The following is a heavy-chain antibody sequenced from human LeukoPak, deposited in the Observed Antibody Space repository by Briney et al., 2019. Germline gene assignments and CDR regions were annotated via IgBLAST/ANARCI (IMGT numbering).Heavy chain of an antibody. Sequence: PSETLSLTCTVSGYSISSGYYWGWIRPPPGKGLEWIGSIYHSGSTYYNPSLKSRVTISVDTSKNQFSLKLSSVTAADTAVYYCASFYGSGFSSDYWGQGTLVTVSS. V-gene: IGHV4-38-2*02. J-gene: IGHJ4*02. CDR2: IYHSGST. D-gene: IGHD3-10*01. CDR1: GYSISSGYY. CDR3: ASFYGSGFSSDY.